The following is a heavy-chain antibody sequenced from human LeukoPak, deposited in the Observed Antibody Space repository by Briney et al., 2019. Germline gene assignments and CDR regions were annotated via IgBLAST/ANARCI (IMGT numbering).Heavy chain of an antibody. Sequence: SETVSLTCTVSGGYISSSSYYWGWIRQPPGKGLEWIGSIYYSGSTYYNPSLKSRVTISVDTSKNQFSLKLSSVTAADTAVYYCARAPPLTYYYGSGSPDYWGQGTLVTVSS. V-gene: IGHV4-39*07. J-gene: IGHJ4*02. CDR2: IYYSGST. CDR3: ARAPPLTYYYGSGSPDY. CDR1: GGYISSSSYY. D-gene: IGHD3-10*01.